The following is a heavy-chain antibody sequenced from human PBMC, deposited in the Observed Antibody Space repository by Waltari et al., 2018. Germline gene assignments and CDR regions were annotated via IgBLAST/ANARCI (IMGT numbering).Heavy chain of an antibody. Sequence: QVQLQESGPGLVKPSETLSLTCTVSGYYITSGYYWGCIRQTPGKGLEWIGSIYHSGNIYYHPSLKSRLTISVDTSTTQFSLGLSSVTAADTAVYYCARAPMSVAATCTFDFWGLGSLVTVSP. CDR1: GYYITSGYY. CDR3: ARAPMSVAATCTFDF. J-gene: IGHJ4*02. CDR2: IYHSGNI. D-gene: IGHD6-13*01. V-gene: IGHV4-38-2*02.